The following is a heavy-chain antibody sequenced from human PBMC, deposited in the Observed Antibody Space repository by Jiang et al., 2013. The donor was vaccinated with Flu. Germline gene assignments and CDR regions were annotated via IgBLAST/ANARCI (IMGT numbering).Heavy chain of an antibody. Sequence: GSGLVKPSETLSLTCAVSGYSISSGYYWGWIRQPPGKGLEWIGSIYHSGSTYYNPSLKSRVTISVDTSKNQFSLKLSSVTAADTAVYYCARAGYSGSYYVAYWGQGTLVTVSS. J-gene: IGHJ4*02. CDR2: IYHSGST. CDR3: ARAGYSGSYYVAY. V-gene: IGHV4-38-2*01. D-gene: IGHD1-26*01. CDR1: GYSISSGYY.